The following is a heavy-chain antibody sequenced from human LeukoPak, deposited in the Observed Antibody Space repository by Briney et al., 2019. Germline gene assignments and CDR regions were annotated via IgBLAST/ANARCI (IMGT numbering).Heavy chain of an antibody. CDR2: ISGSGGCT. D-gene: IGHD6-19*01. V-gene: IGHV3-23*01. Sequence: SCKASGGTFSSYAMSWVRQAPGKGLEWVSAISGSGGCTYYADSVKGRFTISRDNSKNTLYLQMNSLRAEDTAVYYCANPADDGAVAGFYFDYWGQGTLVTVSS. J-gene: IGHJ4*02. CDR1: GGTFSSYA. CDR3: ANPADDGAVAGFYFDY.